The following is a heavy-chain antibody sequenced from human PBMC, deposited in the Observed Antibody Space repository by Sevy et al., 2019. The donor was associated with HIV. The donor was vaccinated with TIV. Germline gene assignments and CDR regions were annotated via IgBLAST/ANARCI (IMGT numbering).Heavy chain of an antibody. D-gene: IGHD3-10*01. V-gene: IGHV4-34*01. Sequence: SETLSLTCAVYGGSFSGYYWSWIRQPPGKGLEWIGEINHRGSTNYNPSLKSRVTISVDTSKNQFSLKLSSVTAADTAVYYCARGVRGVIISYYYYMDVWGKGTTVTVSS. CDR3: ARGVRGVIISYYYYMDV. CDR1: GGSFSGYY. J-gene: IGHJ6*03. CDR2: INHRGST.